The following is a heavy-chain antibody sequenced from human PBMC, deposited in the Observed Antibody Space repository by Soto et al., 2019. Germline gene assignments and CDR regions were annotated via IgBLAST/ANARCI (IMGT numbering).Heavy chain of an antibody. V-gene: IGHV1-46*01. CDR3: AREANCSDGICYSAYFQR. D-gene: IGHD2-15*01. CDR2: VNPSGGST. CDR1: GYIFTAYS. Sequence: QVQLVQSGAEVKKPGASVKVSFKASGYIFTAYSMRWVRQAPGQGLEWMGVVNPSGGSTNYALKSTRRITMTKYTSTSTVSMEFSSRTSEDTAVYYWAREANCSDGICYSAYFQRWGQGTLVTVSS. J-gene: IGHJ1*01.